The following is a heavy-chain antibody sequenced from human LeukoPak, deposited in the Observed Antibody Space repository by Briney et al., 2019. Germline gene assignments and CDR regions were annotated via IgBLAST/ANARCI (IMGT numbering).Heavy chain of an antibody. J-gene: IGHJ4*02. D-gene: IGHD3-10*01. CDR2: ISGSGGST. CDR3: AKYYYGSGSYFDY. Sequence: GGSLRLSCSASGFTFSSYAMSWVRQAPGKGLEWVSAISGSGGSTYYADSVKGRFTISRDNSKNTLYLQMNSLRAEDTAVYYCAKYYYGSGSYFDYWGQGTLVTVSS. CDR1: GFTFSSYA. V-gene: IGHV3-23*01.